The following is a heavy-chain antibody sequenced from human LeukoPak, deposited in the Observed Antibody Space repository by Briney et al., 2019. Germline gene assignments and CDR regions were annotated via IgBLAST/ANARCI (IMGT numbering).Heavy chain of an antibody. D-gene: IGHD3-10*01. Sequence: SETLSLTCTVSGGSISSYYWSWIRQPAGKGLEWIGRIYTSGSTNYNPSLKSRVTMSVDTSKNQFSLKLSSVTAADTAVYYCARDIRVLPGGWFDPWGQGTLVTVSS. V-gene: IGHV4-4*07. CDR3: ARDIRVLPGGWFDP. CDR2: IYTSGST. CDR1: GGSISSYY. J-gene: IGHJ5*02.